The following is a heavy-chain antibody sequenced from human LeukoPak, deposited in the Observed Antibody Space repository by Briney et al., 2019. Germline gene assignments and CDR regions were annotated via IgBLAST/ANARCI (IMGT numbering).Heavy chain of an antibody. CDR2: IYYSGST. Sequence: SETLSLTCTVSGGSISSGDYYWSWIRQPPGKGLEWIGYIYYSGSTYYNPSLKSRVTISVDTSKNQFSLKLSSVTAADTAVYYCARAGDLWFGELLRGNWFDPWGQGTLVTVSS. CDR1: GGSISSGDYY. CDR3: ARAGDLWFGELLRGNWFDP. D-gene: IGHD3-10*01. J-gene: IGHJ5*02. V-gene: IGHV4-30-4*01.